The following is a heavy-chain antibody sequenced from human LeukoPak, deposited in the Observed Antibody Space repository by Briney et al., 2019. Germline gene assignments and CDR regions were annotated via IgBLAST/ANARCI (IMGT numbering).Heavy chain of an antibody. Sequence: GGSLRLSCAASGFTFSRYSMNWVRQAPGKGLEWVSSISSSSSYIYYADSVKGRFTISRDNAKNSLYLQMNSLRAEDTAVYYCARGDSRITIFGVVITYFDYWGQGTLVTVSS. J-gene: IGHJ4*02. CDR1: GFTFSRYS. CDR3: ARGDSRITIFGVVITYFDY. D-gene: IGHD3-3*01. V-gene: IGHV3-21*01. CDR2: ISSSSSYI.